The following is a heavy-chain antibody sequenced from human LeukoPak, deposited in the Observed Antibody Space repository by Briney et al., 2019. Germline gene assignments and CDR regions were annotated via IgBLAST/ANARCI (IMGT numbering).Heavy chain of an antibody. Sequence: ASVKVSCKASGYTFTSYGISWVRQAPGQGLEWMGWISAYNGNTNYAQKLQGRVTMTTDTSTSTAYMELRSLRSDDTAVYYCARDSQRPLYYYMDVWGKGTTVTVSS. J-gene: IGHJ6*03. CDR1: GYTFTSYG. V-gene: IGHV1-18*01. CDR3: ARDSQRPLYYYMDV. CDR2: ISAYNGNT.